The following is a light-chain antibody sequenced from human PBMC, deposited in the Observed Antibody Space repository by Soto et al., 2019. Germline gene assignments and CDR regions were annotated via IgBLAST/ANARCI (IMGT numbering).Light chain of an antibody. CDR2: YDD. J-gene: IGLJ2*01. CDR3: AAWDDSLNGPV. V-gene: IGLV1-36*01. CDR1: SSNIGSNG. Sequence: QLVLTQPPSVSEAPRQRVTISCSGSSSNIGSNGVNWYQQLPGKAPKLLIYYDDLVPSGVSDRFSGSKSGTSASLAIRGLQSEDEADYYCAAWDDSLNGPVFGGGTQLTVL.